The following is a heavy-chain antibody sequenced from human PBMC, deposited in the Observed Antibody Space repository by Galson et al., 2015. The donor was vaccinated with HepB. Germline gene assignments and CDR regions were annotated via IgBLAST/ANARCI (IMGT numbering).Heavy chain of an antibody. CDR1: GYTFSTYA. J-gene: IGHJ5*02. V-gene: IGHV1-3*01. D-gene: IGHD4-11*01. Sequence: SVKVSCKASGYTFSTYAMHWVRQAPGQRLEWMGWIIAGNGNTKYSQKFQGRVTITRDTSKNLVVLTVANMDPADTATYYCAHMSTTVTTGYFDPWSQGTLVTVSS. CDR3: AHMSTTVTTGYFDP. CDR2: IIAGNGNT.